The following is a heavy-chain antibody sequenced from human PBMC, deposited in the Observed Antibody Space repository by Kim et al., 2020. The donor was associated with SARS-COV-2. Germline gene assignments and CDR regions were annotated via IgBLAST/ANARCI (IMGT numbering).Heavy chain of an antibody. J-gene: IGHJ6*02. CDR1: GGTFSSYA. CDR3: ARRLGEGYSSSGGAAYYYYGMDV. V-gene: IGHV1-69*13. CDR2: IIPIFGTA. D-gene: IGHD6-6*01. Sequence: SVKVSCKASGGTFSSYAISWVRQAPGQGLEWMGGIIPIFGTANYAQKFQGRVTITADESTSTAYMELSSLRSEDTAVYYCARRLGEGYSSSGGAAYYYYGMDVWGQGTTVTVSS.